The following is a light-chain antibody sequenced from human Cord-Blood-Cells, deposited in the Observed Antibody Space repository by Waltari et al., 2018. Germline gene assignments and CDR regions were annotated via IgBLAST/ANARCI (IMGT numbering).Light chain of an antibody. J-gene: IGLJ3*02. V-gene: IGLV1-47*01. CDR3: AAWDDSLSGWV. CDR1: SSNIGSNY. CDR2: RNN. Sequence: QSVLTQPPSASATPGQRVTISCSGSSSNIGSNYVYWYQQLPGTAPKLLIYRNNQRPSGVPDRFSGSKSGTSASLAISGLRSDDEADYYCAAWDDSLSGWVFGGGTKLTVL.